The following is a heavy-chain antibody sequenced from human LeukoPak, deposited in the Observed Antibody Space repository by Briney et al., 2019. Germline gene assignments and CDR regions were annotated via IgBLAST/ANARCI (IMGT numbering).Heavy chain of an antibody. J-gene: IGHJ5*02. CDR1: GGSFSGYY. V-gene: IGHV4-34*01. CDR2: INHSGST. CDR3: ARAPAGAYSSGNRGLNWFDP. Sequence: PSETLSLTCAVYGGSFSGYYWSWIRQPPGKGLEWIGEINHSGSTNYNPSLKSRVTISVDTSKNQFSLKLSSVTAADTAVYYCARAPAGAYSSGNRGLNWFDPWGQGTLVTVSS. D-gene: IGHD6-19*01.